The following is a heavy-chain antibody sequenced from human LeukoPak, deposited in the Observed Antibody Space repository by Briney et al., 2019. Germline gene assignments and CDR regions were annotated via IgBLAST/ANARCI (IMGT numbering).Heavy chain of an antibody. CDR2: IWYTGSKK. Sequence: TGGSLRLSCAASGFTFSSYGMHWVRQAPGKGLEWVALIWYTGSKKYYADSVEGRFTISRDNSKNTLYLQMSSLRAEDTAVYYCARDPYGSGDGYFDYWGQGTLVTVSS. D-gene: IGHD3-10*01. V-gene: IGHV3-33*01. CDR1: GFTFSSYG. J-gene: IGHJ4*02. CDR3: ARDPYGSGDGYFDY.